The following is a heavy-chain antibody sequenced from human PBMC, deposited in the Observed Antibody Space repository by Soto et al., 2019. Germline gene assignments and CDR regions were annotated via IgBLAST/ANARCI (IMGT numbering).Heavy chain of an antibody. Sequence: QVQLQESGPGLVRPSGTLSLTCAVSGGSISSSNWWSWVRQPPGKELEWIGDIYHSGDTNYNPSLETRVTMSIDKSKNQFSLKLNSVTAADTAVYYCARDLCSASLFGYWGQGALVTVSS. D-gene: IGHD2-15*01. J-gene: IGHJ4*02. CDR2: IYHSGDT. CDR1: GGSISSSNW. CDR3: ARDLCSASLFGY. V-gene: IGHV4-4*02.